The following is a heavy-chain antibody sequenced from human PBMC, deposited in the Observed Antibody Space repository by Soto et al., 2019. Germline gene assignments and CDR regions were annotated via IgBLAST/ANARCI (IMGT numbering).Heavy chain of an antibody. CDR1: GFTFSSYG. J-gene: IGHJ3*02. CDR2: ISYDGSNK. Sequence: QPGGSLRLSCAASGFTFSSYGMHWVRQAPGKGLEWVAVISYDGSNKYYADSVKGRFTISRDNSKNTLYLQMNSLRAEDTAVYYCAKDRPEVVVMPRGAFDIWGQGTMVTVSS. CDR3: AKDRPEVVVMPRGAFDI. D-gene: IGHD2-21*01. V-gene: IGHV3-30*18.